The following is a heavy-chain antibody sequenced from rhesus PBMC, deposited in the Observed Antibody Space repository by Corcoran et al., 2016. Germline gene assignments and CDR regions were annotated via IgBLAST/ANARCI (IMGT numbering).Heavy chain of an antibody. CDR1: GASISSYW. J-gene: IGHJ4*01. CDR2: INGNSGST. D-gene: IGHD1-26*01. Sequence: QVQLQESGPGLVKPSETLSLTCTVSGASISSYWWSWIRQPPGKGLEWIGEINGNSGSTKHNPSLKSRVTISRDTSKNQFSLKLSSVTAADTAVYYCATYYWNRFDYWGQGVLVTVSS. V-gene: IGHV4-80*01. CDR3: ATYYWNRFDY.